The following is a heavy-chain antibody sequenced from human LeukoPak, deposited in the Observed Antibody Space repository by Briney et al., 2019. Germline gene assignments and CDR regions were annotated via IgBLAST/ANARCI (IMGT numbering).Heavy chain of an antibody. J-gene: IGHJ4*02. V-gene: IGHV4-34*01. Sequence: SETLSLICAVYGGSFSGYYWSWIRQPPGKGLEWIGEINHSGSTNYNPSLKSRVTISVDTSKNQFSLKLSSVTAADTAVYYCAVAHVVRRFDYWGQGTLVTVSS. CDR3: AVAHVVRRFDY. D-gene: IGHD2-15*01. CDR1: GGSFSGYY. CDR2: INHSGST.